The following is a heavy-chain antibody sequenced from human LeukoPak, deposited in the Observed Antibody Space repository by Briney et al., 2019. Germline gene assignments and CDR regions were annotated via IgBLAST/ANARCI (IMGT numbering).Heavy chain of an antibody. CDR1: GGSFSGYY. CDR3: ARLRTRYCSGGSCYKPAFDI. CDR2: INHSGST. J-gene: IGHJ3*02. V-gene: IGHV4-34*01. D-gene: IGHD2-15*01. Sequence: SETLSLTCAVYGGSFSGYYWSWIRQPPGKGLEGIGEINHSGSTNYNPSLKSRVTISVDTSKNQFSLKLSSVTAADTAVYYCARLRTRYCSGGSCYKPAFDIWGQGTMVTVSS.